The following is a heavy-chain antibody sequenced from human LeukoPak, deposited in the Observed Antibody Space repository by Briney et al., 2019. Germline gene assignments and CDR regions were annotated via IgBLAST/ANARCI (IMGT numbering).Heavy chain of an antibody. J-gene: IGHJ6*02. CDR2: ISGSGGST. CDR1: GFTFSSYA. Sequence: PGGSLRLSCAASGFTFSSYAMSWVRQAPGKGLEWVSAISGSGGSTYYADSRKGRFTISRDNSKNTLHLQMNSLRAEDTAVYYCARDLSHSSGWYYYYGMDVWGQGTTVTVSS. D-gene: IGHD6-19*01. V-gene: IGHV3-23*01. CDR3: ARDLSHSSGWYYYYGMDV.